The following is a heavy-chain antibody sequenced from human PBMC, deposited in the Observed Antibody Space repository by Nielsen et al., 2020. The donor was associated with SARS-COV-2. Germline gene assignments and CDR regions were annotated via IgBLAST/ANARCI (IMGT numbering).Heavy chain of an antibody. CDR3: ARQGLNDSSGYEFDY. V-gene: IGHV4-34*01. J-gene: IGHJ4*02. Sequence: SETLSLTSAVYGGSFTNYHWAWVRQPPEKGLEWIGEINHSGSTNYNLSLMGRVTMSVDTSKNQFSLKLSSVTAADTAVYYCARQGLNDSSGYEFDYWGQGALVTVSS. CDR2: INHSGST. D-gene: IGHD3-22*01. CDR1: GGSFTNYH.